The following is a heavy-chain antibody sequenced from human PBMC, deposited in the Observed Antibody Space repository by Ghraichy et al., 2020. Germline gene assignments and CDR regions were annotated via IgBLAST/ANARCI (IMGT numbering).Heavy chain of an antibody. CDR2: INHSGST. Sequence: SETLSLTCAVYGGSFSGYYWSWIRQPPGKGLEWIGEINHSGSTNYNPSLKSRVTISVDTSKNQFSLKLSSVTAADTAVYYCARGGRRYDLQLARSMFYFQHWGQGTLVTVSS. D-gene: IGHD3-3*01. CDR1: GGSFSGYY. J-gene: IGHJ1*01. V-gene: IGHV4-34*01. CDR3: ARGGRRYDLQLARSMFYFQH.